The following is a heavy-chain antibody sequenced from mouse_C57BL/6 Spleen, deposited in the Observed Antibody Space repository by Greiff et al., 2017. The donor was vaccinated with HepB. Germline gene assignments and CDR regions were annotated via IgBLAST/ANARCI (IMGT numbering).Heavy chain of an antibody. Sequence: QVQLKESGAELARPGASVKLSCKASGYTFTSYGISWVKQRTGQGLEWIGEIYPRSGNTYYNEKFKGKATLTADKSSSTAYMELRSLTSEDSAVYFCARLDSGYFDYWGQGTTLTVSS. CDR3: ARLDSGYFDY. CDR2: IYPRSGNT. D-gene: IGHD1-3*01. J-gene: IGHJ2*01. CDR1: GYTFTSYG. V-gene: IGHV1-81*01.